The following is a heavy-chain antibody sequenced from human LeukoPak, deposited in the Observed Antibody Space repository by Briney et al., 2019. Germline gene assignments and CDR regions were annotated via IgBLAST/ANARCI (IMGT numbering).Heavy chain of an antibody. CDR1: GDSISDSY. V-gene: IGHV4-59*08. Sequence: SETLSLTCTVSGDSISDSYWTWLRQPPGKGLEWIGHIYSRGITDAYPSLKSRVSLSIDTSKNQFSLYLTSVTSADTAVYYCARWRIHLGYCSGDGCHKCFDPWGQGVLVGVSS. CDR3: ARWRIHLGYCSGDGCHKCFDP. CDR2: IYSRGIT. J-gene: IGHJ5*02. D-gene: IGHD2-15*01.